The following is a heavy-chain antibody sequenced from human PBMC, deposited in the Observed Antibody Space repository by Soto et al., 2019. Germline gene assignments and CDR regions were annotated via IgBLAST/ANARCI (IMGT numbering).Heavy chain of an antibody. CDR3: ARDRKYQLLWWFDP. CDR1: GYTFTSYY. D-gene: IGHD2-2*01. J-gene: IGHJ5*02. V-gene: IGHV1-2*02. CDR2: INPNSGGT. Sequence: ASVKVSCKASGYTFTSYYMHWVRQAPGQGLEWMGWINPNSGGTNYAQKFQGRVTMTRDTSISTAYMELSRLRSDDTAVYYCARDRKYQLLWWFDPWGQGTLVTVSS.